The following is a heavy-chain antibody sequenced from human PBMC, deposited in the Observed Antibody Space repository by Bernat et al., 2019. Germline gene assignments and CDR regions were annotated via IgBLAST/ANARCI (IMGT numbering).Heavy chain of an antibody. J-gene: IGHJ4*01. CDR3: APGLAPRRRNTCDGGATVTFFDY. D-gene: IGHD5-12*01. Sequence: QVQLVQSGAEVKKPGSSVKVSCKASGGTFSSYAISWVRQAPGQGLEWMGGIIPIFGTANYAQKFRGGDTITADKSTSTAYMELSILRSEEAAVSYCAPGLAPRRRNTCDGGATVTFFDYWGRGALVTVSS. V-gene: IGHV1-69*06. CDR1: GGTFSSYA. CDR2: IIPIFGTA.